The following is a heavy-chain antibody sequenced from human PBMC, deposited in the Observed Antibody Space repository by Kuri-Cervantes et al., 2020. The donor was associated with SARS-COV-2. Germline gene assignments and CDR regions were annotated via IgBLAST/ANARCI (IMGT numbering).Heavy chain of an antibody. CDR3: ASEYSSSWYARPDYYYGMDV. D-gene: IGHD6-13*01. CDR2: IIHIFGTA. J-gene: IGHJ6*02. Sequence: SVKDSCKASRGIFSSYPISWVRQAPGQGLEWMGGIIHIFGTANYAQKFQGRVTITADKPTRTAYMELSSLRSEDTAVYYCASEYSSSWYARPDYYYGMDVWGQGTTVTVSS. CDR1: RGIFSSYP. V-gene: IGHV1-69*06.